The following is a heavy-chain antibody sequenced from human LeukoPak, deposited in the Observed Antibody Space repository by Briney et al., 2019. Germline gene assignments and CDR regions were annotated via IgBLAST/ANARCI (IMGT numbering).Heavy chain of an antibody. J-gene: IGHJ4*02. CDR2: ISGSGGST. D-gene: IGHD3-22*01. CDR3: AKEFDSSGFFDC. Sequence: GGSLRLSCAASGFTFSSYAMSWVRQAPGKGLEWVSAISGSGGSTYLAASAKGRFTISRDNSKNTLYLQMNSLRAEDTAVYYCAKEFDSSGFFDCWGQGHLVTVSS. CDR1: GFTFSSYA. V-gene: IGHV3-23*01.